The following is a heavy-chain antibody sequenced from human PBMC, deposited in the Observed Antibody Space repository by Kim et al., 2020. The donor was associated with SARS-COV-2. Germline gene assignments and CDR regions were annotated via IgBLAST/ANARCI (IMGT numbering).Heavy chain of an antibody. J-gene: IGHJ4*02. D-gene: IGHD3-9*01. V-gene: IGHV4-59*08. CDR2: FYYSGST. CDR1: GGSFSSYY. Sequence: SETLSLTCTVSGGSFSSYYWSWIRQPPGKGLEWIGYFYYSGSTNYNPSLKSRVTISAVTSKRHFSLKLSSVTAADTAVYFCARGEWDSTGYYYFDNWGQGTLVSVSS. CDR3: ARGEWDSTGYYYFDN.